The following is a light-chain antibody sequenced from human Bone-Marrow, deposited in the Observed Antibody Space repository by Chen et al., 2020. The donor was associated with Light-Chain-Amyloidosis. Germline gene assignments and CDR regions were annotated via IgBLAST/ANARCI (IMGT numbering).Light chain of an antibody. CDR1: NIGSTS. CDR2: DDS. V-gene: IGLV3-21*02. J-gene: IGLJ3*02. Sequence: SYVLTQPSSVSVAPGQTATIACGGNNIGSTSVHCYQQTPGQAPLLVVYDDSARPSGIPERLSGSKSGNTATLTISRVEAGDEADYYCQVWDRSSDRPVFGGGTKLTVL. CDR3: QVWDRSSDRPV.